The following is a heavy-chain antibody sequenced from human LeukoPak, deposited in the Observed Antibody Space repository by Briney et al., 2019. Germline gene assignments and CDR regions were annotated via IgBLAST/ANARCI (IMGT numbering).Heavy chain of an antibody. J-gene: IGHJ5*02. CDR3: ARDPFYTDYGDSDWFDP. V-gene: IGHV4-59*01. Sequence: SETLSLTCTVSGGSISSYYWSWIRPPPGKGLEWIGYIYYSGSTNYNPSLKSRVTISVDTSKNQFSLNLSSMTAADTAVYYCARDPFYTDYGDSDWFDPWGQGTLVTVSS. CDR2: IYYSGST. D-gene: IGHD4-17*01. CDR1: GGSISSYY.